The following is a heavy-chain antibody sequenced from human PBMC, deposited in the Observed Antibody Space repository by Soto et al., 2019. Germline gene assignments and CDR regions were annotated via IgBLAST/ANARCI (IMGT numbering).Heavy chain of an antibody. CDR3: ARGTTVVAGFDY. CDR2: IHPGDSDT. J-gene: IGHJ4*02. Sequence: GESLKISCKGFGYTLTMYWIGWVRQMPGKGLEWMGIIHPGDSDTRYSPSFEGQVTISADKSISTAYLQWSSLKASDTAMYFCARGTTVVAGFDYWGQGTLVTVSS. D-gene: IGHD4-17*01. V-gene: IGHV5-51*01. CDR1: GYTLTMYW.